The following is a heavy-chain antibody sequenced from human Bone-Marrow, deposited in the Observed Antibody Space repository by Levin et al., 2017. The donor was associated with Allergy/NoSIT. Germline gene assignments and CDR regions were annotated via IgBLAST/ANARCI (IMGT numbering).Heavy chain of an antibody. Sequence: GESLKISCAASGFTFSSHWMSWARQAPGKGLEWVANIKQDGSEKYYVDSVKGRFTISRDNAKNSLYLQMNSLRAEDTALYYSARELRGRNWGQGTLVAVSS. J-gene: IGHJ4*02. CDR1: GFTFSSHW. CDR3: ARELRGRN. D-gene: IGHD3-10*01. V-gene: IGHV3-7*04. CDR2: IKQDGSEK.